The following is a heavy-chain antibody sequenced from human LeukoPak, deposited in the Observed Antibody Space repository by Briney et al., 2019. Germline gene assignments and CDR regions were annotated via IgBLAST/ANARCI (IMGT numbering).Heavy chain of an antibody. J-gene: IGHJ5*02. Sequence: PSETLSLTCVVYGGSFSGYYWSWIRQPPGKGLEWIGEINHSGSTNYNPSLKSRVTISVDTSKNQFSLKLSSVTAADTAVYYCARGFDFWSGYYRRFDPWGQGTLVTVSS. CDR1: GGSFSGYY. CDR2: INHSGST. D-gene: IGHD3-3*01. CDR3: ARGFDFWSGYYRRFDP. V-gene: IGHV4-34*01.